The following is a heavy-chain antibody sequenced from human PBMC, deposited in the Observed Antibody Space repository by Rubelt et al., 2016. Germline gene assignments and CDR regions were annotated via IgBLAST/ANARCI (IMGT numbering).Heavy chain of an antibody. J-gene: IGHJ3*02. CDR3: ARSVPRAFDI. CDR1: GGSISSYY. CDR2: IHYSGST. V-gene: IGHV4-59*12. Sequence: QVQLQESGPGLVKSSETLSLTCTVSGGSISSYYWSWIRQPPGKGLEWIAYIHYSGSTKYDPSLKSRVTISVDTSKNQFSLQLNSVTPEDTAVYYCARSVPRAFDIWGQGTMVTVSS.